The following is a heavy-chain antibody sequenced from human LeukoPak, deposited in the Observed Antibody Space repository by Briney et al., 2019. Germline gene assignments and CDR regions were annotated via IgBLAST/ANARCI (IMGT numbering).Heavy chain of an antibody. J-gene: IGHJ4*02. Sequence: PGGSLRLSCAASGFTFSSYGMHWVRQAPGKGLEWVAFIRYDGSNKYYADSVKGRFTISRDNSKNTLYLQMNSLRAEDTAVYYCARDLGSGSSYYFDYWGQGTLVTVSS. CDR1: GFTFSSYG. V-gene: IGHV3-30*02. D-gene: IGHD1-26*01. CDR3: ARDLGSGSSYYFDY. CDR2: IRYDGSNK.